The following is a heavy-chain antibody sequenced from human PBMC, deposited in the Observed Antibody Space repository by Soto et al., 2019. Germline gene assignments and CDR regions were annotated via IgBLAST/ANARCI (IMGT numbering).Heavy chain of an antibody. CDR3: ARDCISTSCYRAVNWFDP. CDR1: GGTFSSYA. V-gene: IGHV1-69*13. J-gene: IGHJ5*02. CDR2: IIPIFGTA. Sequence: GASVKVSCKASGGTFSSYAISWVRQAPGQGLEWMGGIIPIFGTANYAQKFQGRVTITADESTSTAYMELSSLRSEDTAVYYCARDCISTSCYRAVNWFDPWGQGTLVTVSS. D-gene: IGHD2-2*01.